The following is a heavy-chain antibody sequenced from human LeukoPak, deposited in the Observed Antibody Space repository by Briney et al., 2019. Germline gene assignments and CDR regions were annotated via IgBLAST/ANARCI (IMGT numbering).Heavy chain of an antibody. D-gene: IGHD4-17*01. Sequence: SETLSLTCTVSGGSVSSDSYYWSWIRQAPGKGLEWIGYISDSGSTNYNPSLRSRVTISVDTSKNQFSLKLSSVTAADTALYYCARYDYGDCWFDPWGQGTLVTVSS. V-gene: IGHV4-61*01. CDR2: ISDSGST. CDR1: GGSVSSDSYY. J-gene: IGHJ5*02. CDR3: ARYDYGDCWFDP.